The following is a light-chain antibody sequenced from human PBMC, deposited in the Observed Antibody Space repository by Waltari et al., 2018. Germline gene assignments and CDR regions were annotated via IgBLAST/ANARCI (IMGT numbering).Light chain of an antibody. CDR3: CSYGDSVM. CDR2: EDS. V-gene: IGLV2-23*01. Sequence: QSALTQPASVSGSPGQSSTISRSGIISHVRHPTFVSWYQPLPDEAPKLVIYEDSKRHSGVSDRFSGSKSGNTASLTISGLQAEDEADYYCCSYGDSVMFGGGTKLTVL. J-gene: IGLJ3*02. CDR1: ISHVRHPTF.